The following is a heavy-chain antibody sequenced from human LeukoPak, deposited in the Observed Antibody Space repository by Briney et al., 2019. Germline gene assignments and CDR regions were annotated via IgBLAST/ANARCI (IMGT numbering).Heavy chain of an antibody. CDR1: GFTFSSYW. J-gene: IGHJ4*02. CDR3: ARVDGSSSCPDY. V-gene: IGHV3-7*01. Sequence: PGGSLRLSCAASGFTFSSYWMSWVRQAPGKGLEWVANIKEDGSETYYVDSVKGRFTISRDNAKNLLYLEMNSLRAEDAALYYCARVDGSSSCPDYWGQGTRVTVSS. D-gene: IGHD6-19*01. CDR2: IKEDGSET.